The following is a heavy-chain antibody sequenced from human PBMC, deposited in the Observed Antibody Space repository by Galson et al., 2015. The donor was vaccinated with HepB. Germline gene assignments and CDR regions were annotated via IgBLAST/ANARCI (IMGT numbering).Heavy chain of an antibody. CDR1: GFTFNTYA. CDR3: ASIGSGGYDF. Sequence: SLRLSCAASGFTFNTYAMHWVRQAPGKGLEWVAVISKDGSNKYYADSVKGRFTISRDNSKNTLYLQMNSLRVEDTALYYCASIGSGGYDFWGRGTLVTVSS. CDR2: ISKDGSNK. J-gene: IGHJ4*02. V-gene: IGHV3-30*04. D-gene: IGHD1-26*01.